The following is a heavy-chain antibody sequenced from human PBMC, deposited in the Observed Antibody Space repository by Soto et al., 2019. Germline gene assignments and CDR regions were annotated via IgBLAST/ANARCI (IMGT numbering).Heavy chain of an antibody. Sequence: GASVKVSCKVSGYALTDLSMHWVRQAPGKGLEWMGGFDPEDGETIHAQKFQGRVTMTEDTSTGTAYMELSSLGSEDTGVYYCAVRLWDILANWFEPWGQGTLVTVSS. CDR1: GYALTDLS. D-gene: IGHD2-21*01. CDR2: FDPEDGET. CDR3: AVRLWDILANWFEP. V-gene: IGHV1-24*01. J-gene: IGHJ5*02.